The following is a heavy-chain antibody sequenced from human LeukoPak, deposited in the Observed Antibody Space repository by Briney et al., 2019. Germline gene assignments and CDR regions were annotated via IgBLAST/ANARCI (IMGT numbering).Heavy chain of an antibody. V-gene: IGHV4-59*01. CDR2: IYYSGST. CDR3: ASSALSYYDFWSGNNWFDP. D-gene: IGHD3-3*01. J-gene: IGHJ5*02. Sequence: PSETLSLTCTVSGGSISSYYSSWIRQPPGKGLEWFGYIYYSGSTNYNPSLKSRVTISLDTSKNQFSLKLSSVTAADTAVYCCASSALSYYDFWSGNNWFDPWGQGTLVTVSS. CDR1: GGSISSYY.